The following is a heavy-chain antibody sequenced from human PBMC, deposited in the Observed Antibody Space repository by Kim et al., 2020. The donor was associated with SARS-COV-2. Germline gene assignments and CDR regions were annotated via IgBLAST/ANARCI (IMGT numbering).Heavy chain of an antibody. CDR2: ISGSGGST. V-gene: IGHV3-23*01. D-gene: IGHD1-26*01. Sequence: GGSLRLSCAASGFTFSSYAMSWVRQAPGKGLEWISAISGSGGSTYYADSVKGRFTISRDNSKNTLYLQMNSLRAEDTAVYYCAKDGWEWELLGFDYWGQGTLVTVSS. CDR3: AKDGWEWELLGFDY. J-gene: IGHJ4*02. CDR1: GFTFSSYA.